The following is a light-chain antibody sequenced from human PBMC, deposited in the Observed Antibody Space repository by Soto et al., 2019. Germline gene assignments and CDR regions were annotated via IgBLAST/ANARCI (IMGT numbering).Light chain of an antibody. CDR2: GNR. CDR1: SSNIGGGYD. V-gene: IGLV1-40*01. Sequence: QSVLTQPPSVSGAPGQRVTISGTGSSSNIGGGYDVHWYQQLPGTVPKLLIYGNRDRPSGVPARFSGSKSGTSASLAITGLHADDEADYYCQCYDNSLGGWKVVGTGTKVTVL. CDR3: QCYDNSLGGWKV. J-gene: IGLJ1*01.